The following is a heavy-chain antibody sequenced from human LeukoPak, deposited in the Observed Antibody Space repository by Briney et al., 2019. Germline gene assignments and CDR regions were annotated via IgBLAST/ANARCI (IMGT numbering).Heavy chain of an antibody. CDR3: AIDAYRGVTNFDP. CDR1: GGSISPYF. CDR2: ISYTGST. J-gene: IGHJ5*02. V-gene: IGHV4-59*01. Sequence: SETLSLTCTVSGGSISPYFWSWIRQPPGKGLEWIGYISYTGSTNYNPSLKSRVTISVDTSKNQFSLQLTSVTAADTAVYYCAIDAYRGVTNFDPSGQGTLVTVYS. D-gene: IGHD3-10*01.